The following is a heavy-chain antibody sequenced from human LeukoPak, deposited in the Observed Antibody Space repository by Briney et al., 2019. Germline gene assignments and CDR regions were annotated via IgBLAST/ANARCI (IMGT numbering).Heavy chain of an antibody. CDR1: GYTFISYY. V-gene: IGHV1-46*01. J-gene: IGHJ4*02. Sequence: GASVKVSCKASGYTFISYYIHWVRQAPGQGLEWMGIINPSGGSTTYAQKFQGRVTMTRDTSTSTVYMELSSLRSEDTAVYCCARQYYSYAEWGQGTLVTVSS. CDR2: INPSGGST. CDR3: ARQYYSYAE. D-gene: IGHD3-10*01.